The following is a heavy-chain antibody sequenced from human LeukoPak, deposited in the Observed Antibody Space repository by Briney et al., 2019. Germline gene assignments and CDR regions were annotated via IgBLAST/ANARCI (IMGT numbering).Heavy chain of an antibody. J-gene: IGHJ4*02. CDR3: ARDFMD. Sequence: GGSLRLSCAASGFTFDDYTMHWVRQAPGKGLEWVSLISWDGGSTYYADSVKGRFTISRDNSKNSLYLQMNSLRAEDTAVYYCARDFMDWGQGTLVTVSS. CDR2: ISWDGGST. V-gene: IGHV3-43*01. D-gene: IGHD3-10*01. CDR1: GFTFDDYT.